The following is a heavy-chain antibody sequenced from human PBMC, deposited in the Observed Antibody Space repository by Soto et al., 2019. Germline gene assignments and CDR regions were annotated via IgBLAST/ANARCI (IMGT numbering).Heavy chain of an antibody. J-gene: IGHJ6*02. CDR2: IIPILGIA. D-gene: IGHD3-16*01. CDR1: GGTFSSYT. Sequence: QVQLVQSGAEVKKPGSSVKVSCKASGGTFSSYTISWVRQAPGQGLEWMGRIIPILGIANYAQKFQGRVTITADKATSTAYMELSSLRSEDTAVYYWARGGSYYGMEVWGQGSTVTVSS. CDR3: ARGGSYYGMEV. V-gene: IGHV1-69*02.